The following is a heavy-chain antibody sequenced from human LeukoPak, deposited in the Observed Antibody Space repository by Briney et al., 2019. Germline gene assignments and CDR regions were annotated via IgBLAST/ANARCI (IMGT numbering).Heavy chain of an antibody. CDR1: GGTFSSYA. CDR2: IIPILGIA. Sequence: SVKVSCKASGGTFSSYAISWVRQAPGQGLEWMGRIIPILGIANYAQKFQGRVTITADKSTSTAYMELSSPRSEDTAVYYCARAPGIQLWLLGYWGQGTLVTVSS. D-gene: IGHD5-18*01. CDR3: ARAPGIQLWLLGY. J-gene: IGHJ4*02. V-gene: IGHV1-69*04.